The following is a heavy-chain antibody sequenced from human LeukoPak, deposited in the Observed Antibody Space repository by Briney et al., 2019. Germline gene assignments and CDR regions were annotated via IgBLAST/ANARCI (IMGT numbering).Heavy chain of an antibody. V-gene: IGHV3-21*01. J-gene: IGHJ3*02. CDR3: ARDLKRRVYYDSSGSDDAFDI. D-gene: IGHD3-22*01. CDR2: ISSSSSYI. CDR1: GFTFSSYS. Sequence: PGGSLRLSCAASGFTFSSYSMNWVRKAPGKGLEWVSSISSSSSYIYYADSVKGRFTISRDNAKNSLYLQMNSLRAEDTAVYYCARDLKRRVYYDSSGSDDAFDIWGQGTMVTVSS.